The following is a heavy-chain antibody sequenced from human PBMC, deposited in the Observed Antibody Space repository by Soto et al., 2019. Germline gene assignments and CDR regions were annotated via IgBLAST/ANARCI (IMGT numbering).Heavy chain of an antibody. J-gene: IGHJ6*02. D-gene: IGHD3-10*01. CDR2: INHSGST. CDR3: ARGGYYGSGSYWDKYYYYGMDV. CDR1: GGSFSVYY. V-gene: IGHV4-34*01. Sequence: SATLSLTCAVHGGSFSVYYFHCIRDPPGNALEWIGEINHSGSTNYNPSLKSRVTISVDTSKNQFSLKLSSVTAADTAVYYCARGGYYGSGSYWDKYYYYGMDVWGQGTTVT.